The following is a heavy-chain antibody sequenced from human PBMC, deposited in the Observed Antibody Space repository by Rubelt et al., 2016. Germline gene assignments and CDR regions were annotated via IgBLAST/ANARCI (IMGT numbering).Heavy chain of an antibody. CDR3: ARETRVAVDWFDP. V-gene: IGHV3-11*06. D-gene: IGHD6-19*01. CDR2: IGGSGGST. J-gene: IGHJ5*02. Sequence: QATGEGLEWVSFIGGSGGSTNYADSVKGRFTISRDNAQNSLFLQMNSLRAEDTAVYYCARETRVAVDWFDPWGQGTQVTVSS.